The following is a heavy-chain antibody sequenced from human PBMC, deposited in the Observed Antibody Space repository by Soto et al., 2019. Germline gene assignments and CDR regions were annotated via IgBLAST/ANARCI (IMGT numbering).Heavy chain of an antibody. J-gene: IGHJ4*02. CDR3: GRLPGYCSGESCRIDY. CDR1: GVSISSSSGY. Sequence: QLQLQESGPGLVKPSETLSLTCTFSGVSISSSSGYCSWIRQPPGKRLEWIGSIYYSGSTYYNLSLRSRVNGSVHQFKNQCQLKLSSVTDADTAVYFCGRLPGYCSGESCRIDYRGQGTLVTVSS. CDR2: IYYSGST. V-gene: IGHV4-39*01. D-gene: IGHD2-15*01.